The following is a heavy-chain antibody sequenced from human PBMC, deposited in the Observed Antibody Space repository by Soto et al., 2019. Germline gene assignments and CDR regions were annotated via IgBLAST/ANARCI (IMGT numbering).Heavy chain of an antibody. CDR2: ISGGGDGT. CDR1: GFTFGNYA. Sequence: EVQLLESGGGLVQPGGSLRLSCAASGFTFGNYAMIWVRQAPGKGLEWVSTISGGGDGTYYADSVRGRFTISRVNSRNTVYLQMNSLRAEDTAVYYCAKKGLGSLATYCSTGDCHYAFDIWGQGTMVTVSS. V-gene: IGHV3-23*01. J-gene: IGHJ3*02. D-gene: IGHD2-15*01. CDR3: AKKGLGSLATYCSTGDCHYAFDI.